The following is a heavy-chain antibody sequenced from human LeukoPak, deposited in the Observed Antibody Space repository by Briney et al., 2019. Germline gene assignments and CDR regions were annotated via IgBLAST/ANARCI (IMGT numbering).Heavy chain of an antibody. Sequence: SETLSLACTVSGGSISSGDYYWRWIRQPPGKGLEWIGYIYYSRSTYYNPSLKSRVTISVDTSKNQFSLKLSSVTAADTAVYYCARETYCSSTSCYTPESHNWFDPWGQGTLVTVSS. CDR3: ARETYCSSTSCYTPESHNWFDP. CDR2: IYYSRST. D-gene: IGHD2-2*02. CDR1: GGSISSGDYY. J-gene: IGHJ5*02. V-gene: IGHV4-30-4*01.